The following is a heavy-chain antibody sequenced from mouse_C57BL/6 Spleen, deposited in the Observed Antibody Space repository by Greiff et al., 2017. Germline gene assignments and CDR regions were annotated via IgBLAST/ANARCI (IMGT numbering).Heavy chain of an antibody. Sequence: VQLKQSGPELVKPGASVKISCKASGYSFTDYNMNWVKQSNGKSLEWIGVINPNYGTTSYNQKFKGKATLTVDHSSITAYMQLNSLTSEDSAFYDCARRDYYGSSYNWYFDVWGTGTTVTVSS. CDR2: INPNYGTT. CDR1: GYSFTDYN. J-gene: IGHJ1*03. CDR3: ARRDYYGSSYNWYFDV. D-gene: IGHD1-1*01. V-gene: IGHV1-39*01.